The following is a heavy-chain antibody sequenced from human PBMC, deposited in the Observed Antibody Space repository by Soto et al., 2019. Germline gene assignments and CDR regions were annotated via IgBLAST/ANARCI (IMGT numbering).Heavy chain of an antibody. D-gene: IGHD3-22*01. J-gene: IGHJ3*02. V-gene: IGHV1-69*13. CDR2: IIPIFGTA. CDR3: ARGYYFTYYYDSSGYYYGFGAFDI. CDR1: GGTFSSYA. Sequence: SVKVSCKASGGTFSSYAISWVRQAPGQGLEWMGGIIPIFGTANYAQKFQGRVTITADESTSTAYMELSSLRSEDTAVYYCARGYYFTYYYDSSGYYYGFGAFDIWG.